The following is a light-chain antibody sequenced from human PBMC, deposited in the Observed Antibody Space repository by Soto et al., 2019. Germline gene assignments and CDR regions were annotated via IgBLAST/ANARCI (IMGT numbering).Light chain of an antibody. V-gene: IGLV2-8*01. Sequence: QSALTQPPSASGSPGQAVTISCTGTSSDVGGYNFVSWYQQHPGKAPKVLMYDVNKRPSGVPDRFSGSKSGNTASLTVSGLQAEDEADYCSSHADSNTPFVFGPGTKLTVL. CDR1: SSDVGGYNF. CDR3: SSHADSNTPFV. J-gene: IGLJ1*01. CDR2: DVN.